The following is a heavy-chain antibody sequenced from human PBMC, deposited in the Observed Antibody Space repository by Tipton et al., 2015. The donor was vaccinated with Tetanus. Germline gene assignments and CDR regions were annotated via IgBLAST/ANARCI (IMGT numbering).Heavy chain of an antibody. D-gene: IGHD3-22*01. CDR1: GGSISSYY. CDR2: IYTSGST. V-gene: IGHV4-4*07. CDR3: ARGPRGSYYDISGYSLHY. Sequence: TLSLTCTVSGGSISSYYWSWIRQSAGKGLEWIGRIYTSGSTNYNPSLKSRVTMSVDTSKNQFSLKLSSVTAADTAVYYCARGPRGSYYDISGYSLHYWGQGPLVTVSS. J-gene: IGHJ4*02.